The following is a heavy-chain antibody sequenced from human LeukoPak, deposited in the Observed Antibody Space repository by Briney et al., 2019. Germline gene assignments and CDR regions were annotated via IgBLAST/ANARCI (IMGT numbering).Heavy chain of an antibody. CDR2: IYHSGST. D-gene: IGHD2-15*01. J-gene: IGHJ5*02. CDR3: ARTEYCSGGSSYSWNWFDP. Sequence: SETLSLTCAVSGGSISSGGYSWSWIRQPPGKGLEWIGYIYHSGSTYYNPSLKSRVTISVDRSKNQFSLKLSSVTAADTAVYYCARTEYCSGGSSYSWNWFDPWGQGTLVTVSS. CDR1: GGSISSGGYS. V-gene: IGHV4-30-2*01.